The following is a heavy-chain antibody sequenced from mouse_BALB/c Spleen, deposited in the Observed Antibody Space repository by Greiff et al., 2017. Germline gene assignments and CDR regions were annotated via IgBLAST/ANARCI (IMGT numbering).Heavy chain of an antibody. CDR1: GFTFSSYA. J-gene: IGHJ2*01. CDR3: ARHRDYGSSFDY. Sequence: EVKVVESGGGLVKPGGSLKLSCAASGFTFSSYAMSWVRQTPEKRLEWVASISSGGSTYYPDSVKGRFTISRDNARNILYLQMSSLKSEDTAMYYCARHRDYGSSFDYWGQGTTLTVSS. D-gene: IGHD1-1*01. V-gene: IGHV5-6-5*01. CDR2: ISSGGST.